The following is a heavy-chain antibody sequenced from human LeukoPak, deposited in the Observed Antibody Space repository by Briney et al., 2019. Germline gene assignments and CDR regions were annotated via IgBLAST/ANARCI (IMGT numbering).Heavy chain of an antibody. Sequence: PGGSLRLSCAASGFTFSNYGMHWVRQAPGRGLEWVAFIRFDGSIKYYADSVTGRFTISRDNSENTVYLQMNSLRPEDTAVFYCLKRSEPGLTDDTEFDYWGLGTLVTVSS. CDR1: GFTFSNYG. CDR3: LKRSEPGLTDDTEFDY. D-gene: IGHD4-11*01. CDR2: IRFDGSIK. J-gene: IGHJ4*02. V-gene: IGHV3-30*02.